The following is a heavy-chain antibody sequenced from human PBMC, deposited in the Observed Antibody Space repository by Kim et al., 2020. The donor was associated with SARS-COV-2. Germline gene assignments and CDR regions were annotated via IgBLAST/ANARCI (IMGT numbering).Heavy chain of an antibody. CDR2: ISYDGSNK. CDR1: GFTFSSYA. D-gene: IGHD7-27*01. Sequence: GGSLRLSCAASGFTFSSYAMHWVRQAPGKGLEWVAVISYDGSNKYYADSVKGRFTISRDNSKNTLYLQMNSLRAEDTAVYYCARALLGNYYYGMDVWGQGTTVHVSS. CDR3: ARALLGNYYYGMDV. V-gene: IGHV3-30*04. J-gene: IGHJ6*02.